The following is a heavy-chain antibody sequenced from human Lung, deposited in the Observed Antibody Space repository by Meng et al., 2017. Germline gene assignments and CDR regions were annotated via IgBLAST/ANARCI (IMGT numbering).Heavy chain of an antibody. Sequence: QMQVVEAGPCLVKPSGTLSIPCAVSCGSISSDNWGSWVRQPPGKGLEWIGEIYHSGSTNYNPSLKSRITISVDKPKNQFSLTLSSVTAADTAVYYCTKNDFYCLGYWGQGTLVTVSS. V-gene: IGHV4-4*02. J-gene: IGHJ4*02. CDR2: IYHSGST. CDR3: TKNDFYCLGY. CDR1: CGSISSDNW. D-gene: IGHD2-21*01.